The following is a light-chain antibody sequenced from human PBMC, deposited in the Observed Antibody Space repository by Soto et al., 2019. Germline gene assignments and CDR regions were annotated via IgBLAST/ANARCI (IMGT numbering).Light chain of an antibody. CDR3: QQYGNSPQNT. J-gene: IGKJ2*01. Sequence: EIVLTQSPGTLSLSPGERATLSCRASESVTSSYLAWYQQKPGQAPRLLIYGASSRATGIPDRFSGSGSGTDFTLTISRLEPGDFAVYFCQQYGNSPQNTFGQGTKLEIK. CDR2: GAS. CDR1: ESVTSSY. V-gene: IGKV3-20*01.